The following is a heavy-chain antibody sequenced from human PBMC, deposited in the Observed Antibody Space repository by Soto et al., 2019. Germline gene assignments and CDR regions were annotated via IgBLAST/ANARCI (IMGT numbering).Heavy chain of an antibody. CDR2: ISGSGGST. CDR1: GFTFSSYA. V-gene: IGHV3-23*01. D-gene: IGHD6-13*01. CDR3: AKGNPRDRGSSWLHYYYMDV. J-gene: IGHJ6*03. Sequence: GGSLRLSCAASGFTFSSYAMSWVRQAPGKGLEWVSAISGSGGSTYYADSGKGRFTISRDNSKNTLYLQMNSLRAEDTAVYYCAKGNPRDRGSSWLHYYYMDVWGKGTTVTVSS.